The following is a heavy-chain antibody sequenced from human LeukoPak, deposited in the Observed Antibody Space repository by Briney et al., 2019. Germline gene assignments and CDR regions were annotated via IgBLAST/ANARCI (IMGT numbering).Heavy chain of an antibody. CDR1: CGSFSGYY. CDR2: INHSGST. V-gene: IGHV4-34*01. Sequence: PSETLSLTCAVYCGSFSGYYWSWIRQPPGKGLEWIGEINHSGSTNYNPSLKSRVTISVDTSKNQFSLKLSSVTAADTAVYYCATVGAGLRDYWGQGTLVTVSS. CDR3: ATVGAGLRDY. D-gene: IGHD3-10*01. J-gene: IGHJ4*02.